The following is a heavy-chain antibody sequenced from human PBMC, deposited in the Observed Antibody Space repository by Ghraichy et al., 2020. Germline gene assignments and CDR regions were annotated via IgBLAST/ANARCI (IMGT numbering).Heavy chain of an antibody. CDR2: ISSNGGST. V-gene: IGHV3-64D*06. D-gene: IGHD5-24*01. CDR3: VKDSWVEMATIAYYFDY. J-gene: IGHJ4*02. Sequence: GGSLRLSCSASGFTFSSYAMHWVRQAPGKGLEYVSAISSNGGSTYYADSVKGRFTISRDNSKNTLYLQMSSLRAEDTAVYYCVKDSWVEMATIAYYFDYWGQGTLVTVSS. CDR1: GFTFSSYA.